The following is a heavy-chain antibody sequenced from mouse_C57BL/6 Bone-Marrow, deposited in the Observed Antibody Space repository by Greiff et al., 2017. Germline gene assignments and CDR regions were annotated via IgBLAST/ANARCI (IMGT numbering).Heavy chain of an antibody. Sequence: QVQLQQSGPELVKPGASVKISCKASGYAFSSSWMNWVKQRPGKGLEWIGRIYPGDGDTNYNGKFKGKATLTADQSSSTAYMQLSSLTSEDSAVYFCARAGSSYRYFDVWGTGTTVTVSS. D-gene: IGHD1-1*01. CDR2: IYPGDGDT. CDR3: ARAGSSYRYFDV. CDR1: GYAFSSSW. V-gene: IGHV1-82*01. J-gene: IGHJ1*03.